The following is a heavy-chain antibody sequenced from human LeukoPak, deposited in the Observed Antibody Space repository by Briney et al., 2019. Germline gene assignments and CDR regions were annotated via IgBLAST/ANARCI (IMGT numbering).Heavy chain of an antibody. V-gene: IGHV3-23*01. Sequence: GGTLRLSCAASGFTFSSYGMSWVRQAPGKGLEWVSAISGSGGSTYYADSVKGRFTISRDNAKNSLYLQMNSLRAEDTAVYYCARAGGYPPRIDRLSSYYYYYMDVWGKGTTVTVSS. CDR2: ISGSGGST. J-gene: IGHJ6*03. CDR1: GFTFSSYG. D-gene: IGHD5-12*01. CDR3: ARAGGYPPRIDRLSSYYYYYMDV.